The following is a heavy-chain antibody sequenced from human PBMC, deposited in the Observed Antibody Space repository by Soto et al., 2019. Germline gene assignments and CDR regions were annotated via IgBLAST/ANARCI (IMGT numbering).Heavy chain of an antibody. Sequence: QVQLQQSGQGLVKPSQTLSLTCTVSGGSISGDYYHWTWIRQSPGKGLEWIGYIHFSGSVLYNPSFKSRPTISVDTSKNQFSLHLRSVTAADTAVYFCAREDDGGDRDYYGLDVWGQGTTVTVSS. CDR1: GGSISGDYYH. V-gene: IGHV4-30-4*08. D-gene: IGHD2-21*02. CDR3: AREDDGGDRDYYGLDV. J-gene: IGHJ6*02. CDR2: IHFSGSV.